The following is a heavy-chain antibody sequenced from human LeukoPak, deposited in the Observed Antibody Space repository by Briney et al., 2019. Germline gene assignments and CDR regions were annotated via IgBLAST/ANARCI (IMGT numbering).Heavy chain of an antibody. Sequence: SETLSLTCTVSGGSISSYHWSWIRQPPGKGLDWIGYIYNSGSTNYKPSLKSRVTISVDTSKNQFSLKLSSVNAADTAVYYCARGSSSWYGYFDLWGRGTLATVSS. J-gene: IGHJ2*01. D-gene: IGHD6-13*01. CDR2: IYNSGST. V-gene: IGHV4-59*01. CDR3: ARGSSSWYGYFDL. CDR1: GGSISSYH.